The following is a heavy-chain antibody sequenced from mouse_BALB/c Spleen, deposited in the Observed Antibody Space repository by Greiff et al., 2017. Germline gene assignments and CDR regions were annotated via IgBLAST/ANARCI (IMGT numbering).Heavy chain of an antibody. Sequence: VQLKQSGPELVKPGASVKMSCKASGYTFTSYVMHWVKQKPGQGLEWIGYINPYNDGTKYNEKFKGKATLTSDKSSSTAYMELSSLTSEDSAVYYCARGALYYGYYFDYWGQGTTLTVSS. D-gene: IGHD2-1*01. V-gene: IGHV1-14*01. J-gene: IGHJ2*01. CDR2: INPYNDGT. CDR1: GYTFTSYV. CDR3: ARGALYYGYYFDY.